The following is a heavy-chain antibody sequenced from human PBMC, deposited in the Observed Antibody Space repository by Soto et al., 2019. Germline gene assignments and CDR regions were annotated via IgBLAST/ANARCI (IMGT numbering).Heavy chain of an antibody. CDR1: GGYISGGYYS. CDR3: ARVSGYSYGYYGMDV. Sequence: SETLSLTCAVSGGYISGGYYSWSWIRQPPGKGLEWIGFIYNSGSTYYNSSLKSRVTISVDRSKNHFFLNLTSVTAADTAVYYCARVSGYSYGYYGMDVWGQGTTVTVSS. V-gene: IGHV4-30-2*01. D-gene: IGHD5-18*01. CDR2: IYNSGST. J-gene: IGHJ6*02.